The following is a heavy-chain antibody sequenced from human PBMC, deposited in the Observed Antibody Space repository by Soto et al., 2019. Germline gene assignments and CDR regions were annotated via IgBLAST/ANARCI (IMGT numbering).Heavy chain of an antibody. CDR2: IHHSGAT. V-gene: IGHV4-4*02. CDR1: GDSITGDNW. CDR3: AAPAFTRMGA. J-gene: IGHJ6*02. Sequence: SVTLSLTCAVSGDSITGDNWWSWVRQPPGKGMEWIGEIHHSGATNYNPSLKSRVTISVDKSKNQFSLKLNSVTAADTAMFYCAAPAFTRMGARGRRAAVPVSS.